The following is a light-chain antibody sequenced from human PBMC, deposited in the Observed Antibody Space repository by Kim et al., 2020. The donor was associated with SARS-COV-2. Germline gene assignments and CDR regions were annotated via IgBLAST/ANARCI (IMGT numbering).Light chain of an antibody. J-gene: IGLJ2*01. Sequence: VSPEQTASIPCSGDKLGDKYACWYQQKPGQSPGLVIYQDSKRPSGIPERFSGSDSGNTATLTISGTQAMDEAGYYCQAWDGSNVVFGGGTQLTVL. CDR2: QDS. CDR3: QAWDGSNVV. V-gene: IGLV3-1*01. CDR1: KLGDKY.